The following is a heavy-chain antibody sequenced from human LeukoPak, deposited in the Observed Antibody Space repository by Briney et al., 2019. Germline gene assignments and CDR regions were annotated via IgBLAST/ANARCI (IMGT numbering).Heavy chain of an antibody. CDR1: GYTFTSYG. CDR3: AKVDILTGYYFFDY. CDR2: FDPEDGET. V-gene: IGHV1-18*01. D-gene: IGHD3-9*01. J-gene: IGHJ4*02. Sequence: GASVKVSCKASGYTFTSYGISWVRQAPGQGLEWMGGFDPEDGETIYAQKFQGRVTMTTDTSTSTAYMELRSLRSDDTAMYYCAKVDILTGYYFFDYWGQGTLVTVSS.